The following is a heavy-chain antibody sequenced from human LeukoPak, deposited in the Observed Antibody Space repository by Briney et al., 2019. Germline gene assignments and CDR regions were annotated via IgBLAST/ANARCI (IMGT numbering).Heavy chain of an antibody. V-gene: IGHV1-69*06. CDR2: IIPIFGTA. CDR1: GGTFSSYA. D-gene: IGHD5-18*01. CDR3: ARDLDVDTAMVTVGY. J-gene: IGHJ4*02. Sequence: GASVKVSCKASGGTFSSYAISWVRQAPGQGLEWMGGIIPIFGTANYAQKFQGRVTITADKSTSTAYMELSRLRSDDTAVYYCARDLDVDTAMVTVGYWGQGTLVTVSS.